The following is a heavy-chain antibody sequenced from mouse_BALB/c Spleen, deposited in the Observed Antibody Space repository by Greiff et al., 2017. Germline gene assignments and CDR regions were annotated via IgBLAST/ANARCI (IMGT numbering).Heavy chain of an antibody. D-gene: IGHD2-1*01. J-gene: IGHJ2*01. V-gene: IGHV5-6*01. Sequence: EVQLQESGGDLVKPGGSLKLSCAASGFTFSSYGMSWVRQTPDKRLEWVATISSGGSYTYYPDSVKGRFTISRDNAKNTLYLQMSSLKSEDTAMYYCARQGDGNFPFDYWGQGTTLTVSS. CDR3: ARQGDGNFPFDY. CDR2: ISSGGSYT. CDR1: GFTFSSYG.